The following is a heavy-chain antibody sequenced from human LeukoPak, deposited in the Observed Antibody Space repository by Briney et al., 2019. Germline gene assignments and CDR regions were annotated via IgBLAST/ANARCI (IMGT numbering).Heavy chain of an antibody. CDR2: VSGSGRNT. D-gene: IGHD3-22*01. Sequence: GGSLGLSGAGSRFTFSNYAMTWVRQAPGKGLEWVSSVSGSGRNTFYPDSVEGRFTISRDNSKNTVYLQMNSLRAEDTAVYYCARATYYYDSSGYYGPAFDIWGQGTMVTVSS. V-gene: IGHV3-23*01. CDR3: ARATYYYDSSGYYGPAFDI. CDR1: RFTFSNYA. J-gene: IGHJ3*02.